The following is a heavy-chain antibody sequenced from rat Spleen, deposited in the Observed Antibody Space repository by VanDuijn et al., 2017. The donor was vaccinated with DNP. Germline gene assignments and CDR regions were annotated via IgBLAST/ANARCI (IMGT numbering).Heavy chain of an antibody. D-gene: IGHD1-11*01. CDR3: TTAGAWYFDY. J-gene: IGHJ2*01. Sequence: EVQLVESGGGLVQPGRSLKLSCAASGFTFSDYNMAWVRQAPQKGLKWVATISYDGRSTYYRDSVKGRFTISRDNAKSTVYLQMDSLRSEDTATYYCTTAGAWYFDYWGQGVMVTVSS. V-gene: IGHV5S10*01. CDR1: GFTFSDYN. CDR2: ISYDGRST.